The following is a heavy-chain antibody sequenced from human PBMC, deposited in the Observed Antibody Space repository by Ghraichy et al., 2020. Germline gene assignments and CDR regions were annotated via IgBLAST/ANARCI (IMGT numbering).Heavy chain of an antibody. CDR1: GFTVSSNY. V-gene: IGHV3-66*01. Sequence: GVLRLSCAASGFTVSSNYMSWVRQAPGKGLEWVSVIYSGGSTYYADSVKGRFTISRDNSKNTLYLQMNSLRAEDTAVYYCARMRGIAVAASDYWGQGTLVTVSS. D-gene: IGHD6-19*01. J-gene: IGHJ4*02. CDR3: ARMRGIAVAASDY. CDR2: IYSGGST.